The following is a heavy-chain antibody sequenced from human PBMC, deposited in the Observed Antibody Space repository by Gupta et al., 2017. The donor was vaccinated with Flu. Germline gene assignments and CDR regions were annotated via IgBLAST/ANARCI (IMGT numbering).Heavy chain of an antibody. V-gene: IGHV4-39*01. CDR2: IYYIGST. Sequence: RQPPGKGLEWIGSIYYIGSTYYNPSLKSRVTISVDTSKNQFSLKLSSVTAADTAVYYCARHGGDSYYYFMDVWGKGTTVTVSS. CDR3: ARHGGDSYYYFMDV. J-gene: IGHJ6*03. D-gene: IGHD2-21*01.